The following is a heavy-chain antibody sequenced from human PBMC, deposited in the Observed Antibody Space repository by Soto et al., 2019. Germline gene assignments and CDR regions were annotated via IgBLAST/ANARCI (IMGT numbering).Heavy chain of an antibody. CDR1: GFTFSSYS. V-gene: IGHV3-48*01. CDR2: ISSSSSTI. Sequence: EVQLVESGGGLVQPGGSLRLSCAASGFTFSSYSMNWVRQAPGKGLEWVSYISSSSSTIYYADSVKGRFTISRDNAKNSLYLQMNSLRAEDTAVYYCARWDCSSTSCYLRYWGQGTPVTVSS. J-gene: IGHJ4*02. D-gene: IGHD2-2*01. CDR3: ARWDCSSTSCYLRY.